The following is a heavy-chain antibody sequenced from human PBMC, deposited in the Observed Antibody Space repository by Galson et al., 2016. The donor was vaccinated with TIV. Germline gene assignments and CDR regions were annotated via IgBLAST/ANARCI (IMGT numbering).Heavy chain of an antibody. V-gene: IGHV1-2*02. CDR2: INPGNGDT. J-gene: IGHJ4*02. Sequence: SVKVSCKASGYRFIGYYIHWVRQAPGRGPEWMGCINPGNGDTKYAQIFQGSVTLTWDTSVSTAYMELTSLRSDDTAVYFCAKESDWGVAEFDFWGQGTIVTVSS. CDR3: AKESDWGVAEFDF. D-gene: IGHD2-21*01. CDR1: GYRFIGYY.